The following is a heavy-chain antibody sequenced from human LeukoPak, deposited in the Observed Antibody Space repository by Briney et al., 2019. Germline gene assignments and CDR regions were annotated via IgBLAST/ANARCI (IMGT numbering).Heavy chain of an antibody. J-gene: IGHJ4*02. CDR1: GYTFTSYY. V-gene: IGHV1-46*01. CDR3: ARGGSSGYFGQSRPYDFDY. D-gene: IGHD3-22*01. Sequence: ASVKVSCKASGYTFTSYYMHWVRQAPGQGLEWMGIINPSGVSTSYAQKFQGRVTMTRDMSTSTVYMELSSLRSEDTAVYYCARGGSSGYFGQSRPYDFDYWGQGTLVTVSS. CDR2: INPSGVST.